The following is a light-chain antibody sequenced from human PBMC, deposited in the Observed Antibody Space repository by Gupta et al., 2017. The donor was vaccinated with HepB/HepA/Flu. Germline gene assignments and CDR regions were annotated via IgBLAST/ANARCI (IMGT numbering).Light chain of an antibody. Sequence: EIVLTQSPAILSLSPGERATLSCRASQSISSFLAWYQQKPGQAPRLLIYEASNRATGVPARFSGSGSGTDFALTISSLEPEDFAVYYCQHRDNWPITFGGGTKVEIK. CDR2: EAS. J-gene: IGKJ4*01. CDR1: QSISSF. CDR3: QHRDNWPIT. V-gene: IGKV3-11*01.